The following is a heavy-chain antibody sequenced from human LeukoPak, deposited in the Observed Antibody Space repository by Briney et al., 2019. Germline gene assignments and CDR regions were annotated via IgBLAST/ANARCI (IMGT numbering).Heavy chain of an antibody. CDR3: AKGNRAEAFDI. CDR2: ISYDGSNK. Sequence: PGGSLRLSCAASGSTFSSYGMHWVRQAPGKGLEWVAVISYDGSNKYYADSVKGRFTISRDNSKNTLYLQMNSLRAEDTAVYYCAKGNRAEAFDIWGQGTMVTVSS. J-gene: IGHJ3*02. D-gene: IGHD1-14*01. CDR1: GSTFSSYG. V-gene: IGHV3-30*18.